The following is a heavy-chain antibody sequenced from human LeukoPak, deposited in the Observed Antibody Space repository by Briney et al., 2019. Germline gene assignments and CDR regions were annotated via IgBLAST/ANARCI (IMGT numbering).Heavy chain of an antibody. CDR2: IRSDSFTA. CDR3: AKDLVLPGYQPFDS. CDR1: GFDLTRHA. V-gene: IGHV3-23*01. D-gene: IGHD3-9*01. J-gene: IGHJ4*02. Sequence: GSLRLSCAASGFDLTRHAMSWVRQTPGKGLEWVSDIRSDSFTATYADSVKGRFTISRDNSKKTLYLQMNSLRVEDTAVYYCAKDLVLPGYQPFDSWGQGTLVTVSS.